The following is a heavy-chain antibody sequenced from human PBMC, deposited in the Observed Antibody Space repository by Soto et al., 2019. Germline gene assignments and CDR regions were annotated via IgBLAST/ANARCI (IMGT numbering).Heavy chain of an antibody. Sequence: SETLSLTCPVSGCSISSYYWSWIRQPPGKGLEWIGYIYYSGSTNYNPSLKSRVTISVDTSKNQFSLKLSSVTAADTAVYYCARRWGGTFDYWGQGTLVTVSS. CDR3: ARRWGGTFDY. J-gene: IGHJ4*02. CDR2: IYYSGST. CDR1: GCSISSYY. V-gene: IGHV4-59*01. D-gene: IGHD2-21*01.